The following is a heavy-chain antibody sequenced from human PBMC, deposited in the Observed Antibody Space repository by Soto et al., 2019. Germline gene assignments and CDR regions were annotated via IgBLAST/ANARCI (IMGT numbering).Heavy chain of an antibody. V-gene: IGHV3-33*01. CDR2: IWYDGSNK. D-gene: IGHD1-1*01. Sequence: PGGSLRLSCAASGFTFSSYGMHWVRQAPGKGLEWVAVIWYDGSNKYYADSVKGRFTISRDNSKNTLYLQMNSLGAEDTAVYYCASALTTGTHPPDYYYYMDVWGKGTTVTVSS. CDR1: GFTFSSYG. J-gene: IGHJ6*03. CDR3: ASALTTGTHPPDYYYYMDV.